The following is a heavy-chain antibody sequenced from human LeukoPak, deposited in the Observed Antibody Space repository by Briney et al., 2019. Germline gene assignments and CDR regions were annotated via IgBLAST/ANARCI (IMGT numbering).Heavy chain of an antibody. D-gene: IGHD2-8*01. CDR2: INLSGGST. Sequence: ASVKVSCKASGYTFTSYHMHWVRQAPGQGLEWMGLINLSGGSTTYAQRSQGRVTLTRDTSTSTVYMELSSLRSDDTAVYYCARDYVDDIPMIKDYWGQGTLVTVSS. CDR3: ARDYVDDIPMIKDY. V-gene: IGHV1-46*01. CDR1: GYTFTSYH. J-gene: IGHJ4*02.